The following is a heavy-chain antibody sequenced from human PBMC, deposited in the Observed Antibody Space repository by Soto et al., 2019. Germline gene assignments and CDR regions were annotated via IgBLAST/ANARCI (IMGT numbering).Heavy chain of an antibody. CDR1: GFTFSSYA. D-gene: IGHD3-3*01. J-gene: IGHJ4*02. Sequence: HPGGSLRLSCAASGFTFSSYAMSWVRQAPGKGLEWVSAISGSGGSTYYADSVKGRFTISRDNSKNTLYLQMNSLRAEDTAVYYCAKVWAYDFWSETHWGQGTLVTVSS. V-gene: IGHV3-23*01. CDR3: AKVWAYDFWSETH. CDR2: ISGSGGST.